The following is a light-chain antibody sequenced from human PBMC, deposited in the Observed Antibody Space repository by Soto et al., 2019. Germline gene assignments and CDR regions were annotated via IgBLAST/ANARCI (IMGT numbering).Light chain of an antibody. CDR3: QQYNNWPWT. Sequence: EIVMTQSPAPLSVSPAQRATLSCRASQSVSSNLAWYQQKPGQAPRLLIYGASTRATGIPARFSGSGSGTEFTLTISSLQSEDFAVYYCQQYNNWPWTFGQGTKVDI. J-gene: IGKJ1*01. CDR2: GAS. CDR1: QSVSSN. V-gene: IGKV3-15*01.